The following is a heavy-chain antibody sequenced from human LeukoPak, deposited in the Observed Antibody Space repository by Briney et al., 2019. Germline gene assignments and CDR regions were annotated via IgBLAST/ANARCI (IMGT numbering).Heavy chain of an antibody. Sequence: GGSLRLSCAASGFSFNTYWMSWVRQAPGKGLEWVANIKQDGSQKYYVDSVRGRFTISRDNAKNSLYLQMNSLRAEDTAVYYCASHHGCRHDYWGQGTLVTVSS. CDR1: GFSFNTYW. CDR2: IKQDGSQK. D-gene: IGHD1-14*01. V-gene: IGHV3-7*01. CDR3: ASHHGCRHDY. J-gene: IGHJ4*02.